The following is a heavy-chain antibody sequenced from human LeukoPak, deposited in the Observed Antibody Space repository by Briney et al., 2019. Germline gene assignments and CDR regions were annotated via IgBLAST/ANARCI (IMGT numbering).Heavy chain of an antibody. Sequence: ASVKVSCKASGYTFTSYGISWVRQAPGQGLEWMGWISAYNGNTNYAQKLQGRVTMTTDTSTSTAYMELRSLRSDDTAVYYCARGPLMRGYCSSTSCYMPYWGQGTLVTVS. CDR1: GYTFTSYG. J-gene: IGHJ4*02. CDR2: ISAYNGNT. V-gene: IGHV1-18*01. D-gene: IGHD2-2*02. CDR3: ARGPLMRGYCSSTSCYMPY.